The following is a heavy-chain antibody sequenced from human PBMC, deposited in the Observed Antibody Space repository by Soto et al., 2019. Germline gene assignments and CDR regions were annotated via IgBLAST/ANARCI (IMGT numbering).Heavy chain of an antibody. Sequence: QVQLVQSGAEVKKPGASVKLSCKSSEYTFTDYYIHWVRQAPGQGLEWMGPINPSGGSTSYAQKFEGRVTMTRDTSTSTAYMELSSLRSEDTAVYYCATAAYSTSWYDFWGQGTLVTVSS. D-gene: IGHD6-13*01. CDR2: INPSGGST. V-gene: IGHV1-46*01. J-gene: IGHJ5*01. CDR3: ATAAYSTSWYDF. CDR1: EYTFTDYY.